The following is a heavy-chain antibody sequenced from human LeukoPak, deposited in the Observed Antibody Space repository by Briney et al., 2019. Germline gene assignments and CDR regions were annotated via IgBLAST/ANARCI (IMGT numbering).Heavy chain of an antibody. V-gene: IGHV3-21*01. Sequence: GGSLRLSCAATGFTFSSYSMNWVRQAPGKGLEWVSFISSSSSYIYYADSVKGRFTISRDNAKNSLYLQMNSLRAEDTAVYYCAELGITMIGGVWGKGTTVTISS. J-gene: IGHJ6*04. CDR2: ISSSSSYI. CDR1: GFTFSSYS. CDR3: AELGITMIGGV. D-gene: IGHD3-10*02.